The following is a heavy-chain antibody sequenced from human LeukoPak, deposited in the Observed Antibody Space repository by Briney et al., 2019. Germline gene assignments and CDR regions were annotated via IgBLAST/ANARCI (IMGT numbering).Heavy chain of an antibody. CDR3: ARVWDFWSGYSSPDYYYGMDV. J-gene: IGHJ6*02. CDR1: GGSISSYY. CDR2: IYYSGST. Sequence: PSETLSLTCTVSGGSISSYYWSWIWQPPGKGLEWIGYIYYSGSTNYNPSLKSRVTISVDTSKNQFSLKLSSVTAADTAVYYCARVWDFWSGYSSPDYYYGMDVWGQGTTVTVSS. V-gene: IGHV4-59*01. D-gene: IGHD3-3*01.